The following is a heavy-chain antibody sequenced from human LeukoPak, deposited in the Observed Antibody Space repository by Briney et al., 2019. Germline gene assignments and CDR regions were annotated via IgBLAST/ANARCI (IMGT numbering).Heavy chain of an antibody. CDR3: ARHYDDILTGANWFDP. J-gene: IGHJ5*02. Sequence: PSETLSLTCTVSGGSISSYYWSWIRQPPGKGLEWIGYIYYSGSTNYNPSLKSRVTTSVDTSKNQFSLKLSSVTAADTAVYYCARHYDDILTGANWFDPWGQGTLVTVSS. CDR2: IYYSGST. V-gene: IGHV4-59*08. D-gene: IGHD3-9*01. CDR1: GGSISSYY.